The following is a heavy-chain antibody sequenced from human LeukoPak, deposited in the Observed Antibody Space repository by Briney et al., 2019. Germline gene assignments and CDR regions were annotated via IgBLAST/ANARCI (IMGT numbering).Heavy chain of an antibody. CDR2: INHSGST. Sequence: SETLSLTCAVYGGSFSGYYWSWIRQPPGKGLEWIGEINHSGSTNYNPSLKSRVTISVDTSKNQFSLKLSSVTAADTAVYYCARGGQWLVRHLDYWGQGTLVTVS. V-gene: IGHV4-34*01. J-gene: IGHJ4*02. D-gene: IGHD6-19*01. CDR1: GGSFSGYY. CDR3: ARGGQWLVRHLDY.